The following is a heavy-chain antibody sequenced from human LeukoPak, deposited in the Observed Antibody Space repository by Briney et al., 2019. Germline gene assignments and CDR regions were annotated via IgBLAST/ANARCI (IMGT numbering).Heavy chain of an antibody. V-gene: IGHV3-7*01. D-gene: IGHD1-26*01. CDR2: IKQDGSEK. Sequence: HPGGSLRLSCGASGFTFSSYWMSWVRQAPGKGLEWVANIKQDGSEKYYVDSVKGRFTISRDNSKNTLYLQMNSLRAEDTAVYYCASGARYAFDIWGQGTMVTVSS. J-gene: IGHJ3*02. CDR1: GFTFSSYW. CDR3: ASGARYAFDI.